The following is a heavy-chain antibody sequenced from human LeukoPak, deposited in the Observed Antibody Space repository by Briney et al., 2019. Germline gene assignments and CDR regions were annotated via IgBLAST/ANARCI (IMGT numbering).Heavy chain of an antibody. Sequence: QPGDSLRLSCAASXFSFNIYAMGWGRQAPGKGLEWVAAIDRSGGSTFYADSVKGRFTISKDNSKNTLYLQINSLRVDDTAIYYCARGSHGEHDSWGQGTLITVSS. V-gene: IGHV3-23*01. D-gene: IGHD4-17*01. CDR1: XFSFNIYA. J-gene: IGHJ5*01. CDR3: ARGSHGEHDS. CDR2: IDRSGGST.